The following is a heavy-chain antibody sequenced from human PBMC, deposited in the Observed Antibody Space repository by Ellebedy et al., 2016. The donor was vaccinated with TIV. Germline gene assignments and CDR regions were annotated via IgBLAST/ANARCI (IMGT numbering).Heavy chain of an antibody. V-gene: IGHV3-30*02. J-gene: IGHJ4*01. CDR3: ATNNYY. CDR2: IWYAGSNK. Sequence: GESLKISCAASGFTFSSYGMHWVRQAPGKGLEWVAVIWYAGSNKYYADSVKGRFTISRDNSKNTLYLQMNSLRAEDAAVYYCATNNYYWGQGTLVTVSS. CDR1: GFTFSSYG.